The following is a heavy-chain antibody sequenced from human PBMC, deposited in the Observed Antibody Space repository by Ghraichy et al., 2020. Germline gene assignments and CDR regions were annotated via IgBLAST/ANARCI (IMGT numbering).Heavy chain of an antibody. V-gene: IGHV3-53*01. CDR1: GFTVSSNY. D-gene: IGHD3-10*01. CDR2: IYSGGST. CDR3: AREYYGSGSYFDY. Sequence: LSLTCAASGFTVSSNYMSWVRQAPGKGLEWVSVIYSGGSTYYADSVKGRFTISRDNSKNTLYLQMNSLRAEDTAVYYCAREYYGSGSYFDYWGQGTLVTVSS. J-gene: IGHJ4*02.